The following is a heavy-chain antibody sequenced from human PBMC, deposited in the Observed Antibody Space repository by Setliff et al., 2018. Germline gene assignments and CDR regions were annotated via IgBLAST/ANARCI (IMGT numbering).Heavy chain of an antibody. J-gene: IGHJ4*02. CDR1: GYTFSNYG. CDR3: ARVESMVRGKNILRHFDY. CDR2: VTVYNGNT. V-gene: IGHV1-18*01. D-gene: IGHD3-10*01. Sequence: ASVKVSCKASGYTFSNYGVTWVRQAPGQGLEWMGWVTVYNGNTKYAQNLQGRLTLTTDISTSTAYMELGSLTTDDTAVYYCARVESMVRGKNILRHFDYGGQGIRVTVSS.